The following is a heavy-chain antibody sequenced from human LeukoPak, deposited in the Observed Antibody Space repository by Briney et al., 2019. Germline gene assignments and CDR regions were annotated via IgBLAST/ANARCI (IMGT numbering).Heavy chain of an antibody. CDR1: GFTFSSYG. Sequence: GGSLRLSCAASGFTFSSYGMSWVRQAPGKGLEWVSVIYSGGSGGSTYYADSVKGRFTISRDNFKNTLYLQMNSLRAEDTAVYFCARDLRDYYDSIGYHSWPYTFDIWGQGTMVTVSS. CDR2: IYSGGSGGST. CDR3: ARDLRDYYDSIGYHSWPYTFDI. D-gene: IGHD3-22*01. V-gene: IGHV3-23*03. J-gene: IGHJ3*02.